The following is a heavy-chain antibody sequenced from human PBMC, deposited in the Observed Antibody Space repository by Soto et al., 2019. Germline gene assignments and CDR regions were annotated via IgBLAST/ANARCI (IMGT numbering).Heavy chain of an antibody. CDR3: AGYMVRTNWFDP. D-gene: IGHD3-10*01. CDR1: GYTFTSYG. CDR2: ISAYNGNT. J-gene: IGHJ5*02. V-gene: IGHV1-18*01. Sequence: GASVKVSCQASGYTFTSYGISWVRQAPGQGLEWMGWISAYNGNTNYAQKLQGRVTMTTDTSTSTAYMELRSLRSDDTAVYYCAGYMVRTNWFDPWGQGTLVTVSS.